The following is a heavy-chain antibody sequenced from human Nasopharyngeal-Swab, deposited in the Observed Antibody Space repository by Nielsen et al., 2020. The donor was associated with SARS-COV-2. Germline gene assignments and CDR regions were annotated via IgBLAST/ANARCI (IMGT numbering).Heavy chain of an antibody. V-gene: IGHV3-33*01. D-gene: IGHD3-22*01. CDR3: HLSSGYDGYINY. J-gene: IGHJ4*02. CDR2: IWYDGTNK. CDR1: GFSVTSHG. Sequence: GESLKISCKASGFSVTSHGMHWVRRAPGKGLEWVAVIWYDGTNKFYADSVKGRFTISRDNSKNTLYLQMNSLRAEDTAMYYCHLSSGYDGYINYWGQGTLVTVSS.